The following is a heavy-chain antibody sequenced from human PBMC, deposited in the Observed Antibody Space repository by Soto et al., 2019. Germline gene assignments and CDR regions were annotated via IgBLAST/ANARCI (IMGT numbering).Heavy chain of an antibody. D-gene: IGHD6-19*01. Sequence: GGSLRLSCVASGFTFIRSFMGWIRQAPGKGLEWVANINQDGGVTYYVDSVEGRFTISRDNTKDSLYLQMNSPRGEDTAIYYCARYYRGSGRYFFDYWGQGTPVTVSS. CDR2: INQDGGVT. V-gene: IGHV3-7*03. J-gene: IGHJ4*02. CDR1: GFTFIRSF. CDR3: ARYYRGSGRYFFDY.